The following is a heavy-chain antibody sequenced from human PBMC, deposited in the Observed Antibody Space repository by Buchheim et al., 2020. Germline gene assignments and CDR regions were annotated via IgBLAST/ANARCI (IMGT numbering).Heavy chain of an antibody. CDR3: AKALYDSSAYYYAWYFDL. V-gene: IGHV3-23*01. Sequence: EVQLLESGGGLVQPGGSLRLSCAASGFSFSSYAMSWVRQAPGKGLEWVSAISGSGGSTSYADAVKGRFTISRDTSKNTLSLQMNSLRAEDTAVYYCAKALYDSSAYYYAWYFDLWGRGTL. CDR1: GFSFSSYA. CDR2: ISGSGGST. D-gene: IGHD3-22*01. J-gene: IGHJ2*01.